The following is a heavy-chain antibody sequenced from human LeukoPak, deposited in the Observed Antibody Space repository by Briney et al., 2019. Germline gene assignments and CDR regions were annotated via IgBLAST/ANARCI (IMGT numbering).Heavy chain of an antibody. CDR1: GGSISSSSYY. CDR2: IYYSGSS. J-gene: IGHJ6*03. D-gene: IGHD4-11*01. V-gene: IGHV4-39*07. Sequence: SETLSLTCTVSGGSISSSSYYWGWIRQPPGEGLEWIGGIYYSGSSYYNPSLKSRVTISVDTSKNQFSLKLSSVTAADTAVYYCAREVTWHMDVWGKGTTVTVSS. CDR3: AREVTWHMDV.